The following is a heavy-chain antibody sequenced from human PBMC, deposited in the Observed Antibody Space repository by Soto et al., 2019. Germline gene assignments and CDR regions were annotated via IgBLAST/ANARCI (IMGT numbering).Heavy chain of an antibody. V-gene: IGHV3-30*18. CDR2: ISYDGSNK. CDR3: AKDEYYYDSSGYYDY. D-gene: IGHD3-22*01. J-gene: IGHJ4*02. CDR1: GFTFSSYG. Sequence: GGSLRLSCAASGFTFSSYGMHWVRQAPGKGLEWVAVISYDGSNKYYADSVKGRFTISRDNSKNTLYLQMNSLRAEDTAVYYCAKDEYYYDSSGYYDYWGQGT.